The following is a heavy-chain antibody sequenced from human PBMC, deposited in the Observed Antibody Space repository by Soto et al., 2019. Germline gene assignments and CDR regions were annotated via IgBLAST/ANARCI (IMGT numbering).Heavy chain of an antibody. CDR2: ISHTGET. CDR3: ARQMSGPIPHFGWLSTVTS. CDR1: GDSVTSDDSY. Sequence: QLRLQESGPGLVKPSGTLSLTCTVSGDSVTSDDSYWGWIRRPPGQGLEWIGTISHTGETFYNPPLTSRLTMSLDASKNQFSLKLASMTAADAGVFFCARQMSGPIPHFGWLSTVTSWGQGILVTVSS. D-gene: IGHD3-9*01. J-gene: IGHJ5*02. V-gene: IGHV4-39*01.